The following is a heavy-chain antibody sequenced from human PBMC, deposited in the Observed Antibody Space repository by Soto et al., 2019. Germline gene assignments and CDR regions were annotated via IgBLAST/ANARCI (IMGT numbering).Heavy chain of an antibody. D-gene: IGHD2-15*01. CDR1: GYTFTSYG. CDR2: ISAYNGNT. Sequence: GASVKVSCKASGYTFTSYGISWVRQAPGQGLEWMGWISAYNGNTNYAQKLQGRVTMTTDTSTSTAYMELRSLRSDDTAVYYCARDRFSCSGGSCYPRGTWFDPWGQGTLVTVS. CDR3: ARDRFSCSGGSCYPRGTWFDP. J-gene: IGHJ5*02. V-gene: IGHV1-18*04.